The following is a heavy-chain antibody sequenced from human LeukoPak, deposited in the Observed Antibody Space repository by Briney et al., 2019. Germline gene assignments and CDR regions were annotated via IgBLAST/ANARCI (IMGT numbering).Heavy chain of an antibody. Sequence: ASVKVSCKASGYTFTSYDINWVRQATGQGLEWMGWMNPNSGNTGYAQKFQGRVTITRNTSISTAYMELSSVTAADTAVYYCARGVYDRRLTNWFDPWGQGTLVTVSS. CDR2: MNPNSGNT. D-gene: IGHD3-16*01. CDR3: ARGVYDRRLTNWFDP. CDR1: GYTFTSYD. J-gene: IGHJ5*02. V-gene: IGHV1-8*03.